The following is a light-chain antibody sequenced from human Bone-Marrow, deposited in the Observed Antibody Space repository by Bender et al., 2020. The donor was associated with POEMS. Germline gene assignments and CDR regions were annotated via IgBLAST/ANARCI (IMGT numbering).Light chain of an antibody. V-gene: IGLV2-23*02. CDR1: GSDIGSHNR. CDR3: CSYAGSGAGV. J-gene: IGLJ1*01. Sequence: QSALTQPASVSGSPGQSITISCTGTGSDIGSHNRVSWLQQHPGEAPKLVIFEVSKRPSGVSNRFSGSKSGNTASLTISGLQAEDEADYYCCSYAGSGAGVFGTGTKVTVL. CDR2: EVS.